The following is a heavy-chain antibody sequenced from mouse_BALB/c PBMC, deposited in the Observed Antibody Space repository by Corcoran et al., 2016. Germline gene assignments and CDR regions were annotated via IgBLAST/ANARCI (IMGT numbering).Heavy chain of an antibody. J-gene: IGHJ1*01. V-gene: IGHV11-2*02. CDR2: SNSYGSAI. CDR1: GFTFSAFW. Sequence: EVQLLETGGGLVQPGGSRGLSCGGSGFTFSAFWMSWVRQTPGKTLEWIGDSNSYGSAINYAPSIQDRFTIFRDNDKSTLYLQMSNVRSEDTATYFCMRWGGNYWYFDVWGAGTTVTVSS. D-gene: IGHD1-1*02. CDR3: MRWGGNYWYFDV.